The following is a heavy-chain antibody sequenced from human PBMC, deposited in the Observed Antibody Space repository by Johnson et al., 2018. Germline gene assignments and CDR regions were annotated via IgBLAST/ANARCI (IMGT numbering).Heavy chain of an antibody. CDR3: ASLEQLVGDYYYGMDV. CDR1: GGTFSSYA. Sequence: QVQLGESGAEVKKPGSSVKVSCKASGGTFSSYAISWVRQAPGQGLEWMGGIIPIFGTANYAQKFQGRVTITADESTSTAYMELSSLRSEDTAVYSWASLEQLVGDYYYGMDVWGQGTTVTVSS. V-gene: IGHV1-69*01. D-gene: IGHD6-6*01. CDR2: IIPIFGTA. J-gene: IGHJ6*02.